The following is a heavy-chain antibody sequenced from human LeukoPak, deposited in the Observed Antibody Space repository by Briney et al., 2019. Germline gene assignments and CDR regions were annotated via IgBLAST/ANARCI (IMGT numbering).Heavy chain of an antibody. J-gene: IGHJ4*02. CDR2: INAGNGNT. CDR1: GYTFTSYA. D-gene: IGHD4-23*01. CDR3: AREGYGGNSFDY. Sequence: EASVKVSCKASGYTFTSYAMHWVRQAPGQRLEWMGWINAGNGNTKYSQKFQGRVTITRDTSASTAYMELSSLRPEDTAVYYCAREGYGGNSFDYWGQGTLVTVSS. V-gene: IGHV1-3*01.